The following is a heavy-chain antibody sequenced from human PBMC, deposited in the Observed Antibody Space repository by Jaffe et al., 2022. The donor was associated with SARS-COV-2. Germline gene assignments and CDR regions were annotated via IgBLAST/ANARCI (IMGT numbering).Heavy chain of an antibody. J-gene: IGHJ6*02. V-gene: IGHV4-34*01. CDR1: GGSFSGYY. D-gene: IGHD3-10*01. CDR3: ARVGGSGSFPYYYYYYGMDV. CDR2: INHSGST. Sequence: QVQLQQWGAGLLKPSETLSLTCAVYGGSFSGYYWSWIRQPPGKGLEWIGEINHSGSTNYNPSLKSRVTISVDTSKNQFSLKLSSVTAADTAVYYCARVGGSGSFPYYYYYYGMDVWGQGTTVTVSS.